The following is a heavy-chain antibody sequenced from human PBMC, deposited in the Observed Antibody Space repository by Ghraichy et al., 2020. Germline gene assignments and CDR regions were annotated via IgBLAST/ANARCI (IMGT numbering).Heavy chain of an antibody. CDR3: ARGGSCYSNYYYYGMDV. Sequence: GESLNISCAASGFTFDDYTMHWVRQAPGKGLEWVSLISWDGGSTYYADSVKGRFTISRDNSKNSLYLQMNSLRTEDTALYYCARGGSCYSNYYYYGMDVWGQGTTVTVSS. J-gene: IGHJ6*02. D-gene: IGHD2-15*01. CDR1: GFTFDDYT. V-gene: IGHV3-43*01. CDR2: ISWDGGST.